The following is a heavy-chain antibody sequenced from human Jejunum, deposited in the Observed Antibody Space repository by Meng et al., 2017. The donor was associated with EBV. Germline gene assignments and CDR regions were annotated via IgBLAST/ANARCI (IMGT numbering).Heavy chain of an antibody. CDR1: GFTFSNSY. V-gene: IGHV3-15*01. CDR2: IKRKTEAETT. J-gene: IGHJ4*02. CDR3: ATWGNDYTGH. Sequence: EVQLVESGGGLVKPGGSLGLSCAASGFTFSNSYMSWVRQAPGKGLEWVGRIKRKTEAETTDYAAPVKGRFTISRDDSKNTLCLQMNSLKTEDTAVYYCATWGNDYTGHWGQGTLVTVSS. D-gene: IGHD4-11*01.